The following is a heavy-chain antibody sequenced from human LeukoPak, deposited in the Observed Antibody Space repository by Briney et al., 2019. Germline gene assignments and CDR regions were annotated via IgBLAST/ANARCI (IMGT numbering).Heavy chain of an antibody. CDR2: INPSGGST. V-gene: IGHV1-46*01. CDR3: ASLAEAYCGGDCFDY. D-gene: IGHD2-21*01. CDR1: GYTFTSYY. J-gene: IGHJ4*02. Sequence: ASVKVSCKASGYTFTSYYMHWVRQAPGQGLEWMGIINPSGGSTSYAQKFQGRVTITADESTSTAYMELSSLRSEDTAVYYCASLAEAYCGGDCFDYWGQGTLVTVSS.